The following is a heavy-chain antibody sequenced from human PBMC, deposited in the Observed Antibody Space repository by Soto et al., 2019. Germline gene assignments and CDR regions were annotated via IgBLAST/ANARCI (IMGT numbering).Heavy chain of an antibody. J-gene: IGHJ4*02. D-gene: IGHD7-27*01. CDR1: GGSISRGGYS. Sequence: SETLSLTCAVSGGSISRGGYSWSWIRQPPGKGLEWIGYIYHSGSTYYNPSLKSRVTISVDRSKNQFSLKLSSVTAADTAVYYCARVPGLWGQGTLVTVSS. V-gene: IGHV4-30-2*01. CDR2: IYHSGST. CDR3: ARVPGL.